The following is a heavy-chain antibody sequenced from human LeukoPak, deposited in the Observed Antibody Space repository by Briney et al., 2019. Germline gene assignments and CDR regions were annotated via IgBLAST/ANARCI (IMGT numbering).Heavy chain of an antibody. J-gene: IGHJ5*02. Sequence: GASVKVSCKASGYTFTSYDINWVRQATGQGLEWMGWMNPNSGNTGYAQKFQGRVTMTRNTSISTAYMELSSLRSEDTAVYYCARVNTMVRGPDPWGQGTLVTVSS. CDR2: MNPNSGNT. V-gene: IGHV1-8*01. D-gene: IGHD3-10*01. CDR3: ARVNTMVRGPDP. CDR1: GYTFTSYD.